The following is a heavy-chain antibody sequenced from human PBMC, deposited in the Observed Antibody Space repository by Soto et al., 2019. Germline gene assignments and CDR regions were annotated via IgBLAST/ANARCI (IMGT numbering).Heavy chain of an antibody. CDR1: GYSFTSYW. CDR3: ASAPRVYDSSGAWVY. D-gene: IGHD3-22*01. CDR2: IDPSDSYT. Sequence: GESLKISCKGSGYSFTSYWISWVRQMPGKGLEWMGRIDPSDSYTNYSPSFQGHVTISADKSISTAYLQWSSLKASDTAMYYCASAPRVYDSSGAWVYWGQGTLVTVSS. V-gene: IGHV5-10-1*01. J-gene: IGHJ4*02.